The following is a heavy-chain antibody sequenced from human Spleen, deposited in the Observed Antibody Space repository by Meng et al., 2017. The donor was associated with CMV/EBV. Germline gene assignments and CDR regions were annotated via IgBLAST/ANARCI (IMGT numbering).Heavy chain of an antibody. D-gene: IGHD3-3*01. Sequence: ASVKVSCKASGYTFTNYDINWVRQATGQGLEWVGWINPYSGDTDYAQEFHGRVTMTRDTSISTAYMELSSLRSEDTAVYYCARGHDFWSGYPLSPWGQGTLVTVSS. V-gene: IGHV1-8*01. CDR1: GYTFTNYD. CDR3: ARGHDFWSGYPLSP. CDR2: INPYSGDT. J-gene: IGHJ5*02.